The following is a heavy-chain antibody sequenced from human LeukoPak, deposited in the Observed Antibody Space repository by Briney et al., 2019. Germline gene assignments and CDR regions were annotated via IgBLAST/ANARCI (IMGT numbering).Heavy chain of an antibody. V-gene: IGHV3-21*01. D-gene: IGHD3-3*01. CDR2: ISSSSSYI. J-gene: IGHJ6*02. Sequence: GGSLRLSCAASGFTFSSYSMSWVRQAPGKGLEWVSSISSSSSYIYYADSVKGRFTISRDNAKNSLYLQMNSLRAEDTAVYYCARELRYDFWSGCGKLYGMDVWGQGTAVTVSS. CDR1: GFTFSSYS. CDR3: ARELRYDFWSGCGKLYGMDV.